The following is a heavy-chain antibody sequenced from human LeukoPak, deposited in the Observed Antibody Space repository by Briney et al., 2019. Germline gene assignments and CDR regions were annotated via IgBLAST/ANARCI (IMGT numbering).Heavy chain of an antibody. Sequence: PSETLSLTCTVSGGSISSYYWSWIRQPPGKGLEWIGYIYYSGSTNYNPSLKSRVTISVDTSKNQFSLKLSSVTAADTAVYYCARGGVVRGVITAPFDPWGQGTLATVSS. J-gene: IGHJ5*02. CDR2: IYYSGST. CDR3: ARGGVVRGVITAPFDP. CDR1: GGSISSYY. V-gene: IGHV4-59*01. D-gene: IGHD3-10*01.